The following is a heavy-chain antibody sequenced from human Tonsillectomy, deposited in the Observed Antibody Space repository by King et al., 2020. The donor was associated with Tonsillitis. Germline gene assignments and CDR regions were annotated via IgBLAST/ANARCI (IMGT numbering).Heavy chain of an antibody. CDR3: ARHDNAFDI. V-gene: IGHV3-48*03. Sequence: VQLVESGGGLVQSGGSLRLSCTASGFTFSSYEMSWVRQAPGKGLEWVSYISSSSGSVIYYADSVEGRFTISRDNAKNSLYLQMHSLRAEDTAVYYCARHDNAFDIWGQGTMVIVSS. CDR2: ISSSSGSVI. D-gene: IGHD3-9*01. CDR1: GFTFSSYE. J-gene: IGHJ3*02.